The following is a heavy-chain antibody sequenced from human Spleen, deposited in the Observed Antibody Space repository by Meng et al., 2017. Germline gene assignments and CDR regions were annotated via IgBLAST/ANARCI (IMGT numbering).Heavy chain of an antibody. V-gene: IGHV3-23*01. Sequence: GESLKISCEASGFTFSTYAMSWVRQAPGKGLEWVSAISGSGGSTYYADSVKGRFTISRDNSKNTLYLQMNSLRAEDTAVYYCMKDTPGFPGDSLHYFYYAMDVWGQGTTVTVSS. CDR2: ISGSGGST. CDR3: MKDTPGFPGDSLHYFYYAMDV. CDR1: GFTFSTYA. J-gene: IGHJ6*01. D-gene: IGHD3-16*01.